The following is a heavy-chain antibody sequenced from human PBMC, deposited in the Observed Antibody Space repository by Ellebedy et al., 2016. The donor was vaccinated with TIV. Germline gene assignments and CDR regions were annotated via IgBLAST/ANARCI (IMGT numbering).Heavy chain of an antibody. D-gene: IGHD1-7*01. CDR1: GFTFTNYA. CDR2: ISGVRSNT. J-gene: IGHJ4*02. V-gene: IGHV3-23*01. Sequence: GEFLKISCAASGFTFTNYAMTWVRQAPGKGLEWVSTISGVRSNTYYADSVKGRFTISRDNSKNTVYLQMDSLRAEDTALYYCAKDDMTGTTRPYYFDSWGQGTLVTVSS. CDR3: AKDDMTGTTRPYYFDS.